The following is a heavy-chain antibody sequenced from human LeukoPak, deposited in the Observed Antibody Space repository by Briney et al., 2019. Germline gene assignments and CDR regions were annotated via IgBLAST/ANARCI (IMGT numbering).Heavy chain of an antibody. Sequence: GRSLRLSCAASGFTFSSYAMHWVRQAPGKGLEWVAHINQDGSEEHYMDSVKARFTISRDNAKNSLSLQMNSLRAEDTAVYYCVRDGGVSGYDLLDYWGRGTLVTVSS. CDR3: VRDGGVSGYDLLDY. D-gene: IGHD5-12*01. CDR2: INQDGSEE. CDR1: GFTFSSYA. J-gene: IGHJ4*02. V-gene: IGHV3-7*01.